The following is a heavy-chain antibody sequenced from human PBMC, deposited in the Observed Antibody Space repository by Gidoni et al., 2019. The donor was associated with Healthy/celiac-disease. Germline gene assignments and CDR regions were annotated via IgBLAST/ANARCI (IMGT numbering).Heavy chain of an antibody. D-gene: IGHD6-13*01. CDR1: GYTLTALS. V-gene: IGHV1-24*01. Sequence: QVQLVQSVAEVKKPGASVKVSCTVSGYTLTALSLHSVRQAPGKGLEWMGGFDPEDGETIYAQKFQGRVTMTENKSTDTAYMELSSLRSEDTAVYYWATDRSIPSSWPLATYYYYGMDVWGQGTTVTVSS. CDR2: FDPEDGET. CDR3: ATDRSIPSSWPLATYYYYGMDV. J-gene: IGHJ6*02.